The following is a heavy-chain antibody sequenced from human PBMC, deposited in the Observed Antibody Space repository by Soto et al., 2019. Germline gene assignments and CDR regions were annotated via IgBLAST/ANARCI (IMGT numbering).Heavy chain of an antibody. V-gene: IGHV3-30*18. CDR1: GFTFSSYG. CDR3: AKDRAGTGTASRYYYYSMDV. CDR2: ISYDGSNK. D-gene: IGHD1-1*01. Sequence: QVQLVESGGGVVQPGRSLRLSCAASGFTFSSYGIHWVRQAPGKGLEWVAVISYDGSNKNYVDSVKGRFTISRDNSKDTLYLLMNSLRAEDTAVYYCAKDRAGTGTASRYYYYSMDVWGQGTTVTVSS. J-gene: IGHJ6*02.